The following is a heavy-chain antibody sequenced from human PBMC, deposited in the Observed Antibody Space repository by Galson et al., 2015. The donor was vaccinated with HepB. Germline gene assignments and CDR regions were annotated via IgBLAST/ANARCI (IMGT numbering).Heavy chain of an antibody. CDR3: ARDGGLYSSGWYPTSHFDY. V-gene: IGHV3-7*03. J-gene: IGHJ4*02. CDR2: INQDGSDK. CDR1: GFMFTSYW. Sequence: SLRLSCAASGFMFTSYWMNWVRQAPGKGLEWVANINQDGSDKYYVDSVKGRFTISRDNSKNSVSLQINSLRAEDTAVYYCARDGGLYSSGWYPTSHFDYWGQGILVTVSS. D-gene: IGHD6-19*01.